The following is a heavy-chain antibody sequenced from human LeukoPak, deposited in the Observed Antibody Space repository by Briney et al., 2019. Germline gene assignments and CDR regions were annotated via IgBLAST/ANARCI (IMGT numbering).Heavy chain of an antibody. Sequence: ASVKVSCKASGYTFTGYYMHWVRQAPGQGLEWMGWTNPNSGGTNYAQKFQGRVTMTRDTSISTAYMELSRLRSDDTAVYYCARGPITMIVVVINDNWFDPWGQGTLVTVSS. J-gene: IGHJ5*02. D-gene: IGHD3-22*01. CDR1: GYTFTGYY. CDR2: TNPNSGGT. CDR3: ARGPITMIVVVINDNWFDP. V-gene: IGHV1-2*02.